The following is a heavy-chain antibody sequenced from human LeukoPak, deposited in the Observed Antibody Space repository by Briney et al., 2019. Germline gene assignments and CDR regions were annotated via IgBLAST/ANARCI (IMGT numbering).Heavy chain of an antibody. V-gene: IGHV4-59*08. CDR2: IYYSGST. CDR1: GGSISSYY. J-gene: IGHJ4*02. Sequence: SETLSLTCTVSGGSISSYYWSWIRQPPGKGLEWIGYIYYSGSTNYNPSLKSRVTISVDTSKNQFSLKLSSVTAADTAVYYCARVGRNYDYVWGSYRLDGYFDYWGQGTLVTVSS. CDR3: ARVGRNYDYVWGSYRLDGYFDY. D-gene: IGHD3-16*02.